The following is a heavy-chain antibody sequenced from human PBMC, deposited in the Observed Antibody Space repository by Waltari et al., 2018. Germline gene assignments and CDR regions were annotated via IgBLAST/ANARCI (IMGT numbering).Heavy chain of an antibody. CDR2: MNPNSGNT. J-gene: IGHJ4*02. V-gene: IGHV1-8*01. D-gene: IGHD4-17*01. Sequence: QVQLVQSGAEVKKPGASVKVSCRASGYTFTSYDINWVRQATGQGLEWMGWMNPNSGNTDYGQKFQGRVTMTRNTSISTAYMELSSLGSEDTAVYYCAGGSRTTSDMDYFDYWGQGTLGTVSS. CDR1: GYTFTSYD. CDR3: AGGSRTTSDMDYFDY.